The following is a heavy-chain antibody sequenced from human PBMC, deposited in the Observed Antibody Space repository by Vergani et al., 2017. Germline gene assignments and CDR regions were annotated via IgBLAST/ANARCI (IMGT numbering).Heavy chain of an antibody. Sequence: EVQLVESGGGLIQPGGSLRLSCSASGFTLSSYAMHWVRQAPGRGLDYVSSISSNGGSTYYADSVKGRFTISRDNSKNTLYLQMSSLRAEDTAVYYCVKELDFWSGYLSAYYDYWGQGTLVTVSS. CDR3: VKELDFWSGYLSAYYDY. CDR2: ISSNGGST. V-gene: IGHV3-64D*06. CDR1: GFTLSSYA. D-gene: IGHD3-3*01. J-gene: IGHJ4*02.